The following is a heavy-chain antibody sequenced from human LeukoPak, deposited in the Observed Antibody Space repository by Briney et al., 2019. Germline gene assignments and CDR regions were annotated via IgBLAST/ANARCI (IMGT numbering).Heavy chain of an antibody. CDR1: GFTFSSYG. CDR2: IPYDGSNK. D-gene: IGHD2-2*01. Sequence: GGSLRLSCAASGFTFSSYGMHWVRQAPGKGLEWVAFIPYDGSNKYYADSVKGRFTISRDNSKNTLYVQMSSLRAEDTAVYYCAQGMPTIDYWGQGTLVTVSS. CDR3: AQGMPTIDY. J-gene: IGHJ4*02. V-gene: IGHV3-30*02.